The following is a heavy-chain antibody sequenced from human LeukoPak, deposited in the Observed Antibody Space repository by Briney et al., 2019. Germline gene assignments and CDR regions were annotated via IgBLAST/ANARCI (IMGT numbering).Heavy chain of an antibody. D-gene: IGHD2-21*01. CDR2: INPSGGST. V-gene: IGHV1-46*01. Sequence: APVKVSCKASGYTFTSYYMHWVRQAPGQGLEWMGIINPSGGSTSYAQKFQGRVTMTRDMSTSTVYMELSSLRSEDTAVYYCARLALISRNFGSIDIWGQGTMVTVSS. J-gene: IGHJ3*02. CDR3: ARLALISRNFGSIDI. CDR1: GYTFTSYY.